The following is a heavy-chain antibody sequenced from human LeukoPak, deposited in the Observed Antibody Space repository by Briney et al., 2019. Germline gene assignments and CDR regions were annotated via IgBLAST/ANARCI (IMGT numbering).Heavy chain of an antibody. V-gene: IGHV3-30*03. J-gene: IGHJ4*02. CDR2: VSYDGSNI. D-gene: IGHD2-21*02. CDR3: AQGFTAIIY. CDR1: GFTFSSYG. Sequence: GGSLRLSCAASGFTFSSYGMQWVRQAPGKGLQWVAVVSYDGSNIDYADSVKGRFTISRDNSKNTLYLQMNSLRAEDTAVYYCAQGFTAIIYWGQGTLVTVSS.